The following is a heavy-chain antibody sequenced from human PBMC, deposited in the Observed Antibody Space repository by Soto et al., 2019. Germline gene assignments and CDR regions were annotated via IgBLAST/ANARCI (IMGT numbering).Heavy chain of an antibody. Sequence: QVQLVQSVAEVKKPGASVKVSCKASGYTFTGYYMHWVRQAPGQGLEWMGWINPNSGGTNYPQKFQGWVTMTRDPCISTAYMELSRLRSDDTAVYYCARDHGESSGSDYWFDPWGQGNLVAVSS. CDR1: GYTFTGYY. CDR3: ARDHGESSGSDYWFDP. CDR2: INPNSGGT. J-gene: IGHJ5*02. V-gene: IGHV1-2*04. D-gene: IGHD1-26*01.